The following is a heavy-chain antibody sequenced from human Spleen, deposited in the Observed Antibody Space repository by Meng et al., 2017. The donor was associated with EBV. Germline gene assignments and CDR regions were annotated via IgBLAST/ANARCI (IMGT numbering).Heavy chain of an antibody. CDR3: ARVSDSDSSGLDY. J-gene: IGHJ4*02. V-gene: IGHV1-18*01. CDR1: GYNFNNYG. D-gene: IGHD3-22*01. Sequence: QVQLEQSGGAVKKPGASVKGTCKAAGYNFNNYGIIWVRQAPGQGLEWMGWISAYNGNTDYVQKFQGRVTMTKDKSTNTAYMDLRSLRDDDTAVYYCARVSDSDSSGLDYWGQGTRGTVSS. CDR2: ISAYNGNT.